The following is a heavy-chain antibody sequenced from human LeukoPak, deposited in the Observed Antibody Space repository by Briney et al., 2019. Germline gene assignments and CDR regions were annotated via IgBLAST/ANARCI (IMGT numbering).Heavy chain of an antibody. D-gene: IGHD2-15*01. CDR1: GYTFTSYG. CDR2: ISDYNGNT. CDR3: ARDSNCSGGSCYSGWFDP. J-gene: IGHJ5*02. Sequence: VTSVKVSCKASGYTFTSYGIGWVRQAPGQGLEWMGWISDYNGNTNYAQKLQGRVTMTTDTSTSTAYMELRSLRSDDTAVYYCARDSNCSGGSCYSGWFDPWGLGTLVTVSS. V-gene: IGHV1-18*01.